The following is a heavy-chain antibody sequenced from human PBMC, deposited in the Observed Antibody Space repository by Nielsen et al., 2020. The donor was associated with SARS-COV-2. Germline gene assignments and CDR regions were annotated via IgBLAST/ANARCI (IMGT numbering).Heavy chain of an antibody. V-gene: IGHV1-18*04. CDR3: ASSAPPSGFNWFDP. D-gene: IGHD3-22*01. CDR2: ISGNSDSA. CDR1: GYTFTKYG. J-gene: IGHJ5*02. Sequence: ASVKVSCKASGYTFTKYGISWVRQAPGQGLAWMGWISGNSDSAKYVKKFLGRVIMTTDTSTSTAYLEVRSLRSDDTAVYYCASSAPPSGFNWFDPWGQGTLVTVSS.